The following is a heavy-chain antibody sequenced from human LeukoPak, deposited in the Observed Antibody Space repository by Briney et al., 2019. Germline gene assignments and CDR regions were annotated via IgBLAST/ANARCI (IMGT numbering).Heavy chain of an antibody. Sequence: PSETLSLTCAVYGGSFSDYSWTWIRQPPGKGLQWIGEINHSGGTNHNPSLKSRVTISVDTSKNQFSLKLSSVTAADTAVYYCARYDSSGYYLGFDYWGQGTLVTVSS. V-gene: IGHV4-34*01. CDR2: INHSGGT. J-gene: IGHJ4*02. CDR3: ARYDSSGYYLGFDY. CDR1: GGSFSDYS. D-gene: IGHD3-22*01.